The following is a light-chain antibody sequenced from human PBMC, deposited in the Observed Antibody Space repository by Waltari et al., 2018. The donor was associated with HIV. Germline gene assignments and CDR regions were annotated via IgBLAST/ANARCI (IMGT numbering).Light chain of an antibody. Sequence: EIVLTQSPATLSLSPGERATLSCRASQSVSSYLAWYQQKPGQAPRLLIYDASNRATGIPARFSGSGSGTDFTLTISSLEPKDFAVYYCQQRSNWSRTFGQGTKVEIK. CDR2: DAS. J-gene: IGKJ1*01. V-gene: IGKV3-11*01. CDR1: QSVSSY. CDR3: QQRSNWSRT.